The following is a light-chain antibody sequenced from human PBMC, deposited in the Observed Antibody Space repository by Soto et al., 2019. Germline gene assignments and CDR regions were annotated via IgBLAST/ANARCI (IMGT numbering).Light chain of an antibody. Sequence: QSVLTQPASVSGSPGQSITISCTGTSNDVGGYNLVSWYQHHPGKAPKLMICEGSKRPSGVSNRFSGSKSGNTASLTISGLQAEDEADYYCCSYAGNSGVLFGGGTKLTVL. CDR2: EGS. J-gene: IGLJ2*01. CDR1: SNDVGGYNL. CDR3: CSYAGNSGVL. V-gene: IGLV2-23*01.